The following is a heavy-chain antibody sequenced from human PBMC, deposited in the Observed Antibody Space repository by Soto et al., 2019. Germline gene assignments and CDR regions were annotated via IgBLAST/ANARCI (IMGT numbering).Heavy chain of an antibody. J-gene: IGHJ6*02. D-gene: IGHD6-19*01. V-gene: IGHV3-30*04. CDR2: ISYDGSNK. Sequence: AGGSLRLSCAASGFTFSSYALHWVRQAPGKGLEWVAVISYDGSNKYYADSVQGRFTISRDNSKNTLYLQMNSLRAEDTAVYYCAKERGSSGWWYGMDVWGQGTTVTVSS. CDR3: AKERGSSGWWYGMDV. CDR1: GFTFSSYA.